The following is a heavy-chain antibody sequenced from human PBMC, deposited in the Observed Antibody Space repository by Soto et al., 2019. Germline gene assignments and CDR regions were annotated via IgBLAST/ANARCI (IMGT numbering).Heavy chain of an antibody. D-gene: IGHD3-9*01. Sequence: EVQLVESGGGLVQSGGSLRLSCEASGFSFITYWMNWVRQAPGKGLEWLASIKEDGSGKQYVDSVKGRFTISRDNAKNSLYLQMNSLSEEDTAVYYCVRAISGSFALWCQGTLVIVSS. V-gene: IGHV3-7*04. CDR2: IKEDGSGK. CDR3: VRAISGSFAL. J-gene: IGHJ4*02. CDR1: GFSFITYW.